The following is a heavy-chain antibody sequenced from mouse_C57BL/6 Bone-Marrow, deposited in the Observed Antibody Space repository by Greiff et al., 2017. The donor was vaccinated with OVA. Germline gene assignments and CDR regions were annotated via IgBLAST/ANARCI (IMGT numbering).Heavy chain of an antibody. V-gene: IGHV3-6*01. CDR2: ISYDGSN. CDR3: ARDPSYYYGSSLWYFDV. D-gene: IGHD1-1*01. J-gene: IGHJ1*03. CDR1: GYSITSGYY. Sequence: EVKLEESGPGLVKPSQSLSLTCSVTGYSITSGYYWNWIRQFPGNKLEWMGYISYDGSNNYNPSLKNRISITRDTSKNQFFLKLNSVTTEDTATYYCARDPSYYYGSSLWYFDVWGTGTTVTVSS.